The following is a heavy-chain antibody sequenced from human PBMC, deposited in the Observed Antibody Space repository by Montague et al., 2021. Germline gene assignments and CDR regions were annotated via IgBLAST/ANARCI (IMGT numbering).Heavy chain of an antibody. CDR2: ISYSGRT. CDR1: GGSISNYF. Sequence: SETLSLTCTVSGGSISNYFWTWIRQPPGKGLEWIGFISYSGRTNFNPSLKSRVTISLDTSKNQFSLNLSSVTAADTADYYCARDTTTDGFDIWGQGTMVTVSS. J-gene: IGHJ3*02. CDR3: ARDTTTDGFDI. D-gene: IGHD1-1*01. V-gene: IGHV4-59*13.